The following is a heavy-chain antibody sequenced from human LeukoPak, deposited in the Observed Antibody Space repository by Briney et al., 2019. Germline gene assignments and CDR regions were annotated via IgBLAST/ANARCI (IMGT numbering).Heavy chain of an antibody. CDR2: IYYSGST. Sequence: PSETLSLTCTVSGGSISSTSHYWGWIRQPPGKGLECIGSIYYSGSTSYNPSLKNRVTISVDTSKNQFSLKLSSVTAADTAVYYCARHESIVMVVAARGFDYWGQGTLVTVSS. J-gene: IGHJ4*02. D-gene: IGHD2-15*01. CDR3: ARHESIVMVVAARGFDY. V-gene: IGHV4-39*01. CDR1: GGSISSTSHY.